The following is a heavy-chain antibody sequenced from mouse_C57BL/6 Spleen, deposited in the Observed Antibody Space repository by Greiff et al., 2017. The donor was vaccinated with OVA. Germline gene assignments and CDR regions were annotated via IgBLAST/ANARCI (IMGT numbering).Heavy chain of an antibody. CDR2: IDPANGNT. CDR1: GFNIKNTY. V-gene: IGHV14-3*01. J-gene: IGHJ3*01. D-gene: IGHD2-3*01. CDR3: ARSNDGYYPSGFAY. Sequence: EVKLMESVAELVRPGASVKLSCTASGFNIKNTYMHWVKQRPEQGLEWIGRIDPANGNTKYAPKFQGKATITADTSSNTAYLQLSSLTSEDTAIYFGARSNDGYYPSGFAYWGQGTLVTVSA.